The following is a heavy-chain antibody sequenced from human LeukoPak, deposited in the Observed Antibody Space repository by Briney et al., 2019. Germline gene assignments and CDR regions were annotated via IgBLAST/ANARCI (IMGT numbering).Heavy chain of an antibody. Sequence: PGGCLSLSCAASGLTLQIHATRWVSLPPGRGRGWVACMRCTAGRTFYTDSVEGWFTISRDNSKDTLYLQMNDLKADDTAIYYCARDRPNYHEANGHYYNRDGDHWGQGTLVTVSS. V-gene: IGHV3-23*01. D-gene: IGHD1-14*01. CDR3: ARDRPNYHEANGHYYNRDGDH. CDR1: GLTLQIHA. J-gene: IGHJ5*02. CDR2: MRCTAGRT.